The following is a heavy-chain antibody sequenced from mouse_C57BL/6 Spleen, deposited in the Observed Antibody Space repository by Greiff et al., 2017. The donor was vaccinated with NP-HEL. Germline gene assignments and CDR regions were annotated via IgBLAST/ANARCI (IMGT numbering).Heavy chain of an antibody. V-gene: IGHV1-82*01. CDR3: ARDYYGPPDY. CDR1: GYAFSSSW. J-gene: IGHJ2*01. Sequence: QVQLKQSGPELVKPGASVKISCKASGYAFSSSWMNWVKQRPGKGLEWIGRIYPGDGDTNYNGKFKGKATLTADKSSSTAYMQLSSLTSEDSAVYFCARDYYGPPDYWGQGTTLTVSS. CDR2: IYPGDGDT. D-gene: IGHD1-1*01.